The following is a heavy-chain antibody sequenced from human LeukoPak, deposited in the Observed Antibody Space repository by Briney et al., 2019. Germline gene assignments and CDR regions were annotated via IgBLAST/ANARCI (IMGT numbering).Heavy chain of an antibody. CDR2: IWYDASGQ. Sequence: GGSLRLSCAASGFTLTTYAMYWVRQAPGKGLEWVAMIWYDASGQHYADSVKGRFTISRDTSKNTLYLQMNSLRAEDTAVYFCARDSLYDDNGYYHYFDYWGQGTLVTVSS. CDR3: ARDSLYDDNGYYHYFDY. D-gene: IGHD3-22*01. J-gene: IGHJ4*02. CDR1: GFTLTTYA. V-gene: IGHV3-33*08.